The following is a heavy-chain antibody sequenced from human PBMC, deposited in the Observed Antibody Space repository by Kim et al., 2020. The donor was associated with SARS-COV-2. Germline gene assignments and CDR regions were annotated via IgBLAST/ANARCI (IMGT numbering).Heavy chain of an antibody. CDR2: GTT. D-gene: IGHD1-1*01. V-gene: IGHV3-15*01. J-gene: IGHJ4*02. CDR3: TTDPRLDNY. Sequence: GTTDYAAPVRGRFTISRDDSKKTLYLQMNSLKVEDTGVYYCTTDPRLDNYWGQGTLVTVSS.